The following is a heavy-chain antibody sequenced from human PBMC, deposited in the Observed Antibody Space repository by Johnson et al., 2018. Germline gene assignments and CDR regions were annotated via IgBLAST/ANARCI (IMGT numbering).Heavy chain of an antibody. CDR2: IGGYGDRP. CDR1: GFTFKKYA. J-gene: IGHJ6*03. V-gene: IGHV3-23*04. CDR3: AKGATVVYDQYPDSDYYMDV. Sequence: VQLVESGGDLGQPGGSLRLSCAVDGFTFKKYAIQWVRQPQGKGLAWVAGIGGYGDRPYYAKSVKGRFVVSRDSSTYTVYLQMSDLRAEDTALYFCAKGATVVYDQYPDSDYYMDVWGNGTRVTVSS. D-gene: IGHD2-8*02.